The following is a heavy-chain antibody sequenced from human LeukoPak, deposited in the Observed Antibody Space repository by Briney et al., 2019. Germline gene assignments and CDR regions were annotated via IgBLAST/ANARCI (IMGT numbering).Heavy chain of an antibody. D-gene: IGHD6-19*01. Sequence: GGSLRLSCAASGFTFSDYYMSWIRQAPGKGLEWVSYISSSGSTIYYADSVKGRFTISRDNAKNTYLQMNSLRAEDTAVYYCAREGYSSGWLAFDIWGQGTMVTVSA. J-gene: IGHJ3*02. V-gene: IGHV3-11*04. CDR3: AREGYSSGWLAFDI. CDR2: ISSSGSTI. CDR1: GFTFSDYY.